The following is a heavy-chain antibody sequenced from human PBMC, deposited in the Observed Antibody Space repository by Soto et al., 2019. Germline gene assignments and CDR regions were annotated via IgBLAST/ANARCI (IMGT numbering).Heavy chain of an antibody. J-gene: IGHJ6*02. V-gene: IGHV3-21*01. Sequence: GGSLRLSCAASGFTFSSYSMNWVRQAPGKGLEWVSSISSSSSYIYYADSVKGRFTISRDNAKNSLYLQMNSLRAEDTAVHYCARDSSRYRHGMDVWGQGTTVTVSS. CDR2: ISSSSSYI. CDR3: ARDSSRYRHGMDV. CDR1: GFTFSSYS. D-gene: IGHD6-13*01.